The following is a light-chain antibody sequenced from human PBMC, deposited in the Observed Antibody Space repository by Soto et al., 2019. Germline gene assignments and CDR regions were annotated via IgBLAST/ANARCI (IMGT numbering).Light chain of an antibody. V-gene: IGLV2-14*01. CDR1: SSDVGGYNY. CDR2: DVS. CDR3: SSYTSSSTLYV. Sequence: QSALTQPASVSGSPGQSITISCTGTSSDVGGYNYVSWYQQHPGKAPKLMIYDVSNRPSGVSNRFSGSKSGNTASLTISGLQSEDEANYYCSSYTSSSTLYVFGTGNKVPAL. J-gene: IGLJ1*01.